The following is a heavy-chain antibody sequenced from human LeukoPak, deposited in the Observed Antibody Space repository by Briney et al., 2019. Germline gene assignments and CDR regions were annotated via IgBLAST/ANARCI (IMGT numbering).Heavy chain of an antibody. CDR1: GGSISSYY. D-gene: IGHD3-3*01. J-gene: IGHJ4*02. CDR3: ARGKIYDFWSGSPMYYFDY. Sequence: PSETLSLTCTVSGGSISSYYWSWIRQPPGKGLEWIGYIYYSGSTNYNPSLESRVTMSVDTSKNQFSLKLSSVTAADTAVYYCARGKIYDFWSGSPMYYFDYWGQGTLVTVSS. CDR2: IYYSGST. V-gene: IGHV4-59*01.